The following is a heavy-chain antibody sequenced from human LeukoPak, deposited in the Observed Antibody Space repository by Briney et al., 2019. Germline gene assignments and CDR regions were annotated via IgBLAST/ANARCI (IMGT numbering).Heavy chain of an antibody. V-gene: IGHV1-46*01. J-gene: IGHJ4*02. Sequence: RASVKVSCKASGYTFTSYYMHWVRQAPGQGLEWMGIINPSGGSTSYAQKFQGRVTMTRDMSTSTVYMELSSLRSEDTAVYYCATDMGYYYGSGSYVRTPDWGQGTLVTVSS. D-gene: IGHD3-10*01. CDR3: ATDMGYYYGSGSYVRTPD. CDR2: INPSGGST. CDR1: GYTFTSYY.